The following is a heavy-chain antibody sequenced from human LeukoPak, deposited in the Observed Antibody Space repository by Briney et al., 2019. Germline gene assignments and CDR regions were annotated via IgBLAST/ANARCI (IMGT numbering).Heavy chain of an antibody. Sequence: PSQTLSLTCTVSGGPLSSGDYYWSWIRQPPGKGLEWIGYIYYSGSTYYNPSLKSQVTISVDTSKNHFSLNLSSVTAADTAVDDCAREDIVVVPAAPPIKFFDYWGQGTLVTVSS. CDR3: AREDIVVVPAAPPIKFFDY. J-gene: IGHJ4*02. V-gene: IGHV4-30-4*08. D-gene: IGHD2-2*01. CDR2: IYYSGST. CDR1: GGPLSSGDYY.